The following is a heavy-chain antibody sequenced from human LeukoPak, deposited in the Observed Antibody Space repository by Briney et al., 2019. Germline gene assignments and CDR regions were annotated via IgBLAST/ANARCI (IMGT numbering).Heavy chain of an antibody. J-gene: IGHJ4*02. CDR2: ISIWSNYI. D-gene: IGHD2-8*02. V-gene: IGHV3-21*01. CDR1: GFTFSSYS. Sequence: GGSLRLSCTTSGFTFSSYSMTWVRQAPGRGLEWVSSISIWSNYIYCADSVKGRFTVSRDNAQNSLFLQMNSLRVEDTAVYYCATGRYCTGDTCNERVDYWGQGTLVTVSS. CDR3: ATGRYCTGDTCNERVDY.